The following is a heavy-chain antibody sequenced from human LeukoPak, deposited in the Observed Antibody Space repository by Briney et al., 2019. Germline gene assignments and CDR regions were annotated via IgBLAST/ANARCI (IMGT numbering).Heavy chain of an antibody. Sequence: HSGGSLRLSCAASGFTFDDYAMHWVRQGLGKGLEWVSAISGDGGSTYYADSVKGRFTISRDNSKNSLYLQMNSLRTEDAALYYCAKGSSWFDYWGQGTLVTVSS. D-gene: IGHD6-13*01. CDR2: ISGDGGST. CDR3: AKGSSWFDY. J-gene: IGHJ4*02. CDR1: GFTFDDYA. V-gene: IGHV3-43*02.